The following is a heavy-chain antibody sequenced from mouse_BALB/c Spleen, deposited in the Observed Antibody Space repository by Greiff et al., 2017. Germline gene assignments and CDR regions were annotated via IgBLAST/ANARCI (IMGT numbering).Heavy chain of an antibody. D-gene: IGHD1-1*01. Sequence: QVQLQQPGAELVKPGASVKLSCKASGYTFTSYYMYWVKQRPGQGLEWIGGINPSNGGTNFNEKFKSKATLTVDKSSSTAYMQLSSLTSEDSAVYYCAREGYYGSSSFAYWGQGTLVTVSA. J-gene: IGHJ3*01. CDR1: GYTFTSYY. CDR3: AREGYYGSSSFAY. V-gene: IGHV1S81*02. CDR2: INPSNGGT.